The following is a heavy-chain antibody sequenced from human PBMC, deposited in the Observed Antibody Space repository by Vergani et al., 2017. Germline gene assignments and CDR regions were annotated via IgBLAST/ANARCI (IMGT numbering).Heavy chain of an antibody. CDR1: GGSISSGGYY. Sequence: QVQLQESGPGLVKPSQTLSLTCTVSGGSISSGGYYWSWIRQHPGKGLEWIGYIYYSGSTYYNPSLKSRVTISVDTSKNQFSLKLSSVTAADTAVYYCARDMSEQQLYSANWFDPWGQGTLVTVSS. V-gene: IGHV4-31*03. J-gene: IGHJ5*02. CDR2: IYYSGST. D-gene: IGHD5-18*01. CDR3: ARDMSEQQLYSANWFDP.